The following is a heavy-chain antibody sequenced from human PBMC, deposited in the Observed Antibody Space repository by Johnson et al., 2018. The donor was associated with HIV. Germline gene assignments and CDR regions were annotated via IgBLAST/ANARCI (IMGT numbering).Heavy chain of an antibody. CDR2: IWYDGSKA. D-gene: IGHD1-26*01. J-gene: IGHJ3*02. V-gene: IGHV3-33*01. Sequence: VQLVESGGGVVQPGKSLRLSCAASGFTFSSYGMHWVRQAPGKGLEWVAVIWYDGSKAHYGESVKGRFTISRNNSKNTVYLQMNSLRDEDTAVYYCAVWELGLGIDFDIWGQGTMVTVSS. CDR3: AVWELGLGIDFDI. CDR1: GFTFSSYG.